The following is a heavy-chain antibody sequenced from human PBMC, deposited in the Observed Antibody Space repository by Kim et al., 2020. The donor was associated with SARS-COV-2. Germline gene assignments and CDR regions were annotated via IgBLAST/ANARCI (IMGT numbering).Heavy chain of an antibody. D-gene: IGHD6-19*01. J-gene: IGHJ4*02. Sequence: YNPSHKSRVTISVDTSKNQFSLKLSSVTAADTAVYYCARSRGSGWNPVDYWGQGTLVTVSS. V-gene: IGHV4-34*01. CDR3: ARSRGSGWNPVDY.